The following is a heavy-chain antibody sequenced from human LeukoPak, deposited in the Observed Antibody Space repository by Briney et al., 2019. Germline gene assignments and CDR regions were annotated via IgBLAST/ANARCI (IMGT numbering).Heavy chain of an antibody. CDR1: GYTYSHYY. CDR2: INPNSGGT. V-gene: IGHV1-2*02. CDR3: ARGVGPTIFFNF. Sequence: ASVNVSCKASGYTYSHYYLHWVRQARSKGLEWMGWINPNSGGTDYAQKFRGRVTLTRDTSISTAYMELSSLRSDDAAVYYCARGVGPTIFFNFWGQGTLVTVSS. J-gene: IGHJ4*02. D-gene: IGHD1-26*01.